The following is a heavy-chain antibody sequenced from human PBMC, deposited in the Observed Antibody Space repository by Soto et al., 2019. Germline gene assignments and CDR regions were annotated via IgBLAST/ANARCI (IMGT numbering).Heavy chain of an antibody. J-gene: IGHJ4*02. CDR2: ITSTGDST. CDR3: AKGSLKYCSSGRCYPLDS. D-gene: IGHD2-15*01. Sequence: TGGSLRLSCVASGFAFSSYAMTWVRQAPGKGLECVSIITSTGDSTVYAGSVKGRFTMSRDNSKSTLYLQMDSLRVEDTAEYYCAKGSLKYCSSGRCYPLDSWGQGALVTVSS. V-gene: IGHV3-23*01. CDR1: GFAFSSYA.